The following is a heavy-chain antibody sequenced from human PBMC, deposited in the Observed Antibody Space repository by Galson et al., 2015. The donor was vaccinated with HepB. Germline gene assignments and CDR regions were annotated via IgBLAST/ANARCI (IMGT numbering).Heavy chain of an antibody. Sequence: SLRLSCAASGFTFSSYAMSWVRQAPGKGLEWVSAISGSGGSTYYADSVKGRFTISRDNSKNTLYLQMNSLRAEDTAVYYCAPRRVIVGATKWGQGTLVTVSS. CDR2: ISGSGGST. J-gene: IGHJ4*02. D-gene: IGHD1-26*01. CDR1: GFTFSSYA. V-gene: IGHV3-23*01. CDR3: APRRVIVGATK.